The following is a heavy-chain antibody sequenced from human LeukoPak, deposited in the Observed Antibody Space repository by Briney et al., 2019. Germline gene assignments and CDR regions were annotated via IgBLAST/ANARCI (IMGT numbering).Heavy chain of an antibody. CDR2: ISYEGGTQ. V-gene: IGHV3-30*18. Sequence: GMSLRLSCAASGVTLSPYGMHWVRQAPGKGLEWVAVISYEGGTQHYADSVKGRFTISRDNSKNTLYLQMNSLRAEDTAVYYCAKDLYGSGSFFDYWGQGTLVTVSS. CDR1: GVTLSPYG. CDR3: AKDLYGSGSFFDY. D-gene: IGHD3-10*01. J-gene: IGHJ4*02.